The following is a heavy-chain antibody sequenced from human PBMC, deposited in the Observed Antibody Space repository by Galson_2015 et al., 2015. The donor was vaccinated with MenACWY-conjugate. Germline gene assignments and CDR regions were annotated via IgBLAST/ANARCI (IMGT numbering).Heavy chain of an antibody. CDR3: ARTTAFFGRVVVAGDHQFDY. CDR2: INDGNGNT. D-gene: IGHD6-19*01. Sequence: SVKVSCKASGYIFSNYAIHWVRQAPGQRLEWMGWINDGNGNTKYSQKFQGRLTINRDTSATTAYMELSSLRSEDTAVYYCARTTAFFGRVVVAGDHQFDYWGQGTLVTVSS. J-gene: IGHJ4*02. V-gene: IGHV1-3*01. CDR1: GYIFSNYA.